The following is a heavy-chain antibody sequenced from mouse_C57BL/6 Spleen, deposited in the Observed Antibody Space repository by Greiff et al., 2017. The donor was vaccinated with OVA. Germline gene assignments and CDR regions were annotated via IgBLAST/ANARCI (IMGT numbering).Heavy chain of an antibody. D-gene: IGHD1-1*01. CDR2: IYPGSGNT. V-gene: IGHV1-76*01. CDR1: GYTFTDYY. CDR3: AREDYYYGSSYAWFAY. J-gene: IGHJ3*01. Sequence: VHLVESGAELVRPGASVKLSCKASGYTFTDYYINWVKQRPGQGLEWIARIYPGSGNTYYNEKFKGKATLTAEKSSSTAYMQLSSLTSEDSAVYFCAREDYYYGSSYAWFAYWGQGTLVTVSA.